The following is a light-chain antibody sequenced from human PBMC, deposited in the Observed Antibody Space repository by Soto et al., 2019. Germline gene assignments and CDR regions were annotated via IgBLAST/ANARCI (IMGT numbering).Light chain of an antibody. CDR1: QSISNY. Sequence: DIQMTQSPSSLSASVGDRVTITCRASQSISNYLNWYQQKLGKAPKLLIYAASSLQGGVPSRFSGSGSGTDFTLTINSLQPEDFATYYCQQSYSSPFTFGPGTKVDIK. CDR2: AAS. V-gene: IGKV1-39*01. J-gene: IGKJ3*01. CDR3: QQSYSSPFT.